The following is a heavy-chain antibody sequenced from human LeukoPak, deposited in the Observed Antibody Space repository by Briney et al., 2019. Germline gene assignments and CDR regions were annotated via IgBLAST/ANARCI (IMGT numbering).Heavy chain of an antibody. Sequence: GGSLRLSCAASGFTFSDYYMSWVRQAPGKGLEWVSAISDNSARTYYADSVKGRFTISRDNSKNTLFVQMNSLRAEDTAVYYCAREYDSSWPSWGQGTLVTVSS. CDR3: AREYDSSWPS. CDR1: GFTFSDYY. V-gene: IGHV3-23*01. J-gene: IGHJ5*02. D-gene: IGHD3-22*01. CDR2: ISDNSART.